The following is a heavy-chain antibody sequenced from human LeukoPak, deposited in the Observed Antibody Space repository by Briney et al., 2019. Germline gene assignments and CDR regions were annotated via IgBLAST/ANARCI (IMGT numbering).Heavy chain of an antibody. J-gene: IGHJ3*02. V-gene: IGHV1-69*13. CDR2: IIPIFGTA. D-gene: IGHD7-27*01. CDR1: GGTFSSYA. CDR3: ARALNWGSLDDAFDI. Sequence: ASVKVSCKASGGTFSSYAISWVRQAPGQGLEWMGGIIPIFGTANYAQKFQGRVTITADESTSTAYMELSSLRSEDTAVYYCARALNWGSLDDAFDIWGQGTMVTVSS.